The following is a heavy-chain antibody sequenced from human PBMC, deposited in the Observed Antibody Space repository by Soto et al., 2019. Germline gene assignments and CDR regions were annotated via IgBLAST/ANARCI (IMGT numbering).Heavy chain of an antibody. CDR2: VNPNSGNT. V-gene: IGHV1-8*01. D-gene: IGHD4-17*01. CDR3: ARWDYGDYARFDY. CDR1: GYTFTSHD. J-gene: IGHJ4*02. Sequence: QVQLVQSGAEVKKSGASVKVSCKASGYTFTSHDINWVRQATGQGLEWMGWVNPNSGNTGYAQKFQGRVTITRNTSISTAYMELSSLRSEDTAVYYCARWDYGDYARFDYWGQGTLVTVSS.